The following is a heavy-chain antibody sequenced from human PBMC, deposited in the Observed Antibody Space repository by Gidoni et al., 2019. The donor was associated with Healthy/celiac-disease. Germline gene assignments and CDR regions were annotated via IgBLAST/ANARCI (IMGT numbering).Heavy chain of an antibody. J-gene: IGHJ4*02. CDR2: IYYRGST. D-gene: IGHD4-17*01. Sequence: QVQLQESGPGLVKPSQTLSLTCTVSGGSIRSGDYYWSWIRQPTGKGLEWIGYIYYRGSTYYNPSLKSRVTISVDTSKNQFSLKLSSVTAADTAVYYCARDMVGYGGLSYFDYWGQGTLVTVSS. CDR1: GGSIRSGDYY. V-gene: IGHV4-30-4*01. CDR3: ARDMVGYGGLSYFDY.